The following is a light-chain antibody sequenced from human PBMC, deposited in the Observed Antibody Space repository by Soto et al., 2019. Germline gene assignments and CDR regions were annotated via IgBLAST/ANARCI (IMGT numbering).Light chain of an antibody. J-gene: IGKJ4*01. CDR3: QQYGSSPLT. Sequence: EIVLTQSRGTLSLSPGERATLSCRASESVSDNYLAWYQQRSGQAPRLVIYGASSRASAVPDRFSGSGSGADFTLTISRLEPEDFAVYYCQQYGSSPLTFGGGTKVEIK. CDR1: ESVSDNY. CDR2: GAS. V-gene: IGKV3-20*01.